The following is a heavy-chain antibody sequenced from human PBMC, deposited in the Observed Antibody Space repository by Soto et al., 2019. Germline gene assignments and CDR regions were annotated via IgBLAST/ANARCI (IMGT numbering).Heavy chain of an antibody. CDR1: GGSISSYY. D-gene: IGHD6-13*01. CDR2: IYYSGST. CDR3: ARERPDGSRLDP. J-gene: IGHJ5*02. Sequence: PSETLSLTCTVSGGSISSYYWSWIRQPPGKGLEWIGYIYYSGSTYYNPSLKSRVTISVDTCKNQFSLKLSSVTAADTAVYYCARERPDGSRLDPWGQGTLVTVSS. V-gene: IGHV4-30-4*08.